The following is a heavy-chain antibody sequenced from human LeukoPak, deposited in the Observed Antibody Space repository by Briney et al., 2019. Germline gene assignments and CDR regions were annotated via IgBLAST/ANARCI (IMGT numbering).Heavy chain of an antibody. CDR3: ARKLWLWDYYYYYMDV. J-gene: IGHJ6*03. D-gene: IGHD2-21*01. Sequence: KPSETLSLTCTVSGGSISSSSYYWGWIRQPPGKGLEWIGSIYYSGSTYYNPSLKSRVTISVDTSKNQFSLRLSSVTAADTAVYYCARKLWLWDYYYYYMDVWGKGTTVTVSS. CDR1: GGSISSSSYY. CDR2: IYYSGST. V-gene: IGHV4-39*07.